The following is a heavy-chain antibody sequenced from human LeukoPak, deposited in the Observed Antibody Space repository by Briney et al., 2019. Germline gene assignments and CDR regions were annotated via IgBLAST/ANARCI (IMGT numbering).Heavy chain of an antibody. Sequence: GGSLRLSCAASGFTFSSYAVSWVRQAPGKGLEWVSAIGGNGGSTYYADSVKGRFTISRDNSKDTLYLQMNSLRAEDTAVYYCAKYKDSYGRVLGTFDYWGQGTLVTVSS. CDR2: IGGNGGST. V-gene: IGHV3-23*01. J-gene: IGHJ4*02. CDR1: GFTFSSYA. CDR3: AKYKDSYGRVLGTFDY. D-gene: IGHD5-18*01.